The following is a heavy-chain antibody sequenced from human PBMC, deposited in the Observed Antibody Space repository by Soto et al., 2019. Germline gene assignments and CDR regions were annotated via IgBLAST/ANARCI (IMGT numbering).Heavy chain of an antibody. CDR2: IYYSGST. CDR1: GGSISSGDYY. CDR3: ASGRDGYNWAAFDI. J-gene: IGHJ3*02. V-gene: IGHV4-30-4*01. D-gene: IGHD5-12*01. Sequence: QVQLQESGPGLVKPSQTLSLTCTVSGGSISSGDYYWSWIRQPPGKGLEWIGYIYYSGSTYYNPSLKSRVNIPVEPSTNRFSLKLSSVTAADPAVYYCASGRDGYNWAAFDIWGQGTMVTVSS.